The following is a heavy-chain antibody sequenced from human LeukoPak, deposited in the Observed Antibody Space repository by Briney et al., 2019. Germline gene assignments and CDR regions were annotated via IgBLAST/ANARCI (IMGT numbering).Heavy chain of an antibody. CDR3: ARSYYDSSGYYPNFDY. Sequence: ASVKVSCKASGGTFSSYAINWVRQAPGQGLEWMGRIIPMLGIANYAQKFQGRVTITADISTTTADMELSSLRSEDTAMYYCARSYYDSSGYYPNFDYWGQGTLVTVSS. J-gene: IGHJ4*02. D-gene: IGHD3-22*01. CDR1: GGTFSSYA. CDR2: IIPMLGIA. V-gene: IGHV1-69*04.